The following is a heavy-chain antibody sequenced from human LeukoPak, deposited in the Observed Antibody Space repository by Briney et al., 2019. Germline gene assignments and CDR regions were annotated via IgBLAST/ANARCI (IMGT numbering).Heavy chain of an antibody. J-gene: IGHJ4*02. CDR2: IYSSGST. D-gene: IGHD3-10*01. V-gene: IGHV4-4*07. CDR3: ARGVTVRGDRTFDY. CDR1: GGSISSYY. Sequence: SETLSLTCTVSGGSISSYYWSWIRQPAGKGLEWIGRIYSSGSTNYNPSLKSRVTMSVDTSKNHFSLKLSSVTAADTAVYYCARGVTVRGDRTFDYWGQGILVTVSS.